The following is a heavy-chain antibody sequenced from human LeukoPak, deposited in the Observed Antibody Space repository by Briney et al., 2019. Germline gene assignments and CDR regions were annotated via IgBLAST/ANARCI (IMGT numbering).Heavy chain of an antibody. CDR2: IKSKTDGGTT. CDR3: HIQLWFENWGMDV. V-gene: IGHV3-15*01. Sequence: GGSLRLYCAASGFTFSNAWMSWVRQATGKGLEGVGRIKSKTDGGTTDYAAPVKGRFPISRDDSKTPLYRQMNSLKTEDTAVYYCHIQLWFENWGMDVWGQGTTVTVSS. CDR1: GFTFSNAW. J-gene: IGHJ6*02. D-gene: IGHD5-18*01.